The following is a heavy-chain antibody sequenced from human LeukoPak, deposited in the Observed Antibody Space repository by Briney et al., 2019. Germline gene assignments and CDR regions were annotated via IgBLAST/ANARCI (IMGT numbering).Heavy chain of an antibody. CDR1: GYTLTAYY. J-gene: IGHJ3*02. V-gene: IGHV1-2*02. CDR3: SRPRGPVARLEDAFDI. Sequence: ASVKVSCKASGYTLTAYYMHWVRQAPGQGLEWMGWINPNSGTTNYAQKFQGRVTMTRDTSISTAYMELSRLRSDDTAVYYCSRPRGPVARLEDAFDIWGQGTMVTVSS. D-gene: IGHD3-16*01. CDR2: INPNSGTT.